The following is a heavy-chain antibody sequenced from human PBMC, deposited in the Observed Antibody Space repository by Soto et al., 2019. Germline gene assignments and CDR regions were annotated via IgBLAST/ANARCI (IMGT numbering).Heavy chain of an antibody. J-gene: IGHJ6*02. D-gene: IGHD6-13*01. CDR1: GGSISSSSYY. CDR2: IYYSGGT. V-gene: IGHV4-39*01. CDR3: ASQQLVHYYYGMDV. Sequence: ASETLSLTCTVSGGSISSSSYYWGWIRQPPGKGLEWIGSIYYSGGTYYNPSLKSRVTISVDTSKNQFSLKLSSVTAADTAVYYCASQQLVHYYYGMDVWGQGTTVTVSS.